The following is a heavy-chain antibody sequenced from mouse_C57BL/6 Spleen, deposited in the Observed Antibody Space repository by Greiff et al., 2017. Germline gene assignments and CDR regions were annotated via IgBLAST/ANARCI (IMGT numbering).Heavy chain of an antibody. Sequence: VQLQESGAELMKPGASVKLSCKATGYTFTGYWIEWVKQRPGHGLEWIGEILPGSGSTNYNEKFKGKATFTADTSSNTAYMQLISLTTEDSAIYYCASFCYYYSSSYVNYFDYWGQGTTLTVSS. CDR2: ILPGSGST. J-gene: IGHJ2*01. D-gene: IGHD1-1*01. CDR1: GYTFTGYW. CDR3: ASFCYYYSSSYVNYFDY. V-gene: IGHV1-9*01.